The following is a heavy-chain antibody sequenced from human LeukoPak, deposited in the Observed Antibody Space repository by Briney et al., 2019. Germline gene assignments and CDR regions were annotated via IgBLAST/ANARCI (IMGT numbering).Heavy chain of an antibody. CDR1: GYSFTSYD. CDR3: ARGLGDY. J-gene: IGHJ4*02. V-gene: IGHV1-8*01. CDR2: MNPNCGNT. Sequence: ASVTVSCKPSGYSFTSYDINWVRQAPGQGLEWMGWMNPNCGNTGYAQKFQGRVTMTRNTSISTAYMELSSLRSEDTAVYYCARGLGDYWGQGTLVTVSS.